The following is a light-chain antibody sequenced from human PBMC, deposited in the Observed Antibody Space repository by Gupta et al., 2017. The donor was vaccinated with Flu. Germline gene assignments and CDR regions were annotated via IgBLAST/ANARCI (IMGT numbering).Light chain of an antibody. J-gene: IGLJ3*02. CDR3: RSYTDTHTLVV. V-gene: IGLV2-14*01. CDR2: EVS. Sequence: QSALTQPASVSGSPGQSIAISCTGTSGDLGGYNYVSWYQQHPGKAPKLMIFEVSNRPSGVSDRFACSKSGKTDSRTISGLQAEDEAEDDCRSYTDTHTLVVFGGGTKLTVL. CDR1: SGDLGGYNY.